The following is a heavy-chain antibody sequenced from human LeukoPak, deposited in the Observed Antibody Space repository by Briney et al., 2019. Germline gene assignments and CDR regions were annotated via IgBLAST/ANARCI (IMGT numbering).Heavy chain of an antibody. D-gene: IGHD2-2*01. V-gene: IGHV4-34*01. J-gene: IGHJ4*02. CDR1: GGPFSGYY. CDR2: INHSGST. CDR3: ARGRSTSCLDY. Sequence: SETLSLTCAVYGGPFSGYYWSWIRQPPGKGLEWIGKINHSGSTNYNPSLKSRVTISVDTSKNQFSLKLSSVTAADTAVYYCARGRSTSCLDYWGQGTLVTVSS.